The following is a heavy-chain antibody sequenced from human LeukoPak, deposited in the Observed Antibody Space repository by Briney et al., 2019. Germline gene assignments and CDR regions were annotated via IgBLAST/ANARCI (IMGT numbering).Heavy chain of an antibody. CDR3: AKLGSSSSGVLFDY. CDR1: GFTFADSA. CDR2: ISGSGGST. J-gene: IGHJ4*02. D-gene: IGHD6-6*01. V-gene: IGHV3-23*01. Sequence: PGGSLRLSCTTSGFTFADSAMSWVRQAPGKGLEWVSAISGSGGSTYYADSVKGRFTISRDNSKNTLYLQMNSLRAEDTAVYYCAKLGSSSSGVLFDYWGQGTLVTVSS.